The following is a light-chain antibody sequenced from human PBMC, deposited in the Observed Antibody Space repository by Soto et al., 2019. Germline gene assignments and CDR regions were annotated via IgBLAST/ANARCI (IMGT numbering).Light chain of an antibody. J-gene: IGKJ1*01. Sequence: EIVMTQSPASLSVSPGERATLSCRASQSVSSNLAWYRQKPGQALRLLIYGASTRATGIPARFNGSGSGTEFTLTISSLQSEDFAVYYCQQYNNWPPWTFGQGTKVEIK. CDR1: QSVSSN. CDR3: QQYNNWPPWT. CDR2: GAS. V-gene: IGKV3-15*01.